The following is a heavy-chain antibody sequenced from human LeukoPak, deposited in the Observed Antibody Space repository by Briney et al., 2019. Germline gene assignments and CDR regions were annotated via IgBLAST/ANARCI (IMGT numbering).Heavy chain of an antibody. J-gene: IGHJ4*02. CDR2: IKQDGSEK. V-gene: IGHV3-7*01. CDR1: GFTFSSYW. D-gene: IGHD2-2*01. CDR3: ARAGQYIVVVPAAMSRVDY. Sequence: GGSPRLSCAASGFTFSSYWMSWVRQAPGKGLEWVANIKQDGSEKYYVDSVKGRFTISRDNAKNLLYLQMNSLRAEDTAVYYCARAGQYIVVVPAAMSRVDYWGQGTLVTVSS.